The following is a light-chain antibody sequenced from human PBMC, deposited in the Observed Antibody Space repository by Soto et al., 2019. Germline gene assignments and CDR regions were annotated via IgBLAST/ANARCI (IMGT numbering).Light chain of an antibody. CDR2: DAS. J-gene: IGKJ4*01. CDR3: QQFDDLPLT. Sequence: DIQMTQYPSSLSASVGDRVTITCRASQDISNYLNWYQQKPGKAPNPLIYDASSLKSGVPARFSGSGSGTDFTLTINSLQPEDVATYYCQQFDDLPLTFGGGTKVDI. CDR1: QDISNY. V-gene: IGKV1-33*01.